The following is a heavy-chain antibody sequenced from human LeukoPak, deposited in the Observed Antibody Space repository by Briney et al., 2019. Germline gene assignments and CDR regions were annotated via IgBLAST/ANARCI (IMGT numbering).Heavy chain of an antibody. CDR3: AKDPLGGGSSLINWFDS. Sequence: GGSLRLSCAASGFTVSSYAMTWVRQAPGRGLEWVSTIGAYAARTYYADSVKGRFTTSRENSKSTLSLQMNSLRAEDTALYYCAKDPLGGGSSLINWFDSWGQGVWVTVSS. V-gene: IGHV3-23*01. J-gene: IGHJ5*01. CDR2: IGAYAART. CDR1: GFTVSSYA. D-gene: IGHD1-26*01.